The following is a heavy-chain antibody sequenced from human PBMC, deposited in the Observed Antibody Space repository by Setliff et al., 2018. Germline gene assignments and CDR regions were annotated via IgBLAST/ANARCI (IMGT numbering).Heavy chain of an antibody. CDR3: ARMTGFAYMDV. Sequence: PSETLSLTCNVSGVSIANTASYWSWIRQPAGKGLEWLGQIYTSWSTNYNPSLKSRVTISLDTSKSQFFLKLNSVTAADTGVYYCARMTGFAYMDVWGKGTPVTVSS. CDR1: GVSIANTASY. J-gene: IGHJ6*03. V-gene: IGHV4-61*09. CDR2: IYTSWST.